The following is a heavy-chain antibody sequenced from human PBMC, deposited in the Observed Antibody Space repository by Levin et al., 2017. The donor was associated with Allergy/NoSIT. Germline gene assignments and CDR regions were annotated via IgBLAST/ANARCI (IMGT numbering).Heavy chain of an antibody. CDR1: GFTFSNYA. CDR3: AREIGTGGSAWFETWDY. D-gene: IGHD3-10*01. V-gene: IGHV3-23*01. J-gene: IGHJ4*02. Sequence: PGGSLRLSCAASGFTFSNYAMTWVRQAPGKGLEWVSAMSGSGGSIYYADSVKGRFTISRDNSKNTLYLQMNSLRAEDTAFYYCAREIGTGGSAWFETWDYWGQGTLVTVSS. CDR2: MSGSGGSI.